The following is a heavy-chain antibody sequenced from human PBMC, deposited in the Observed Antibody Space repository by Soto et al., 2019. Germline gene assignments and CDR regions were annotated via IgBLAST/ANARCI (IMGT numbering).Heavy chain of an antibody. CDR3: ARHSTGLGKETYYYYYGMDV. CDR2: IYYSGST. Sequence: PSETLSLTCTVSGGSISSSSYYWGWIRQPPGKGLEWIGSIYYSGSTYYNPSLKSRVTISVDTSKNQFSLKLSSVTAADTAVYYCARHSTGLGKETYYYYYGMDVWGQGTTVTVSS. J-gene: IGHJ6*02. D-gene: IGHD3-9*01. V-gene: IGHV4-39*01. CDR1: GGSISSSSYY.